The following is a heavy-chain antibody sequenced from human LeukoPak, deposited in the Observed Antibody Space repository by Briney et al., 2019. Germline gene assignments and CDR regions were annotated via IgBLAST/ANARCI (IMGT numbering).Heavy chain of an antibody. J-gene: IGHJ4*02. V-gene: IGHV3-53*01. CDR2: IYSGGST. CDR3: ARTFLSGDGYKVGYFDY. D-gene: IGHD5-24*01. CDR1: GFTVITNY. Sequence: PGGSLSLSCAASGFTVITNYMSWVRQAPGKGLEGVSLIYSGGSTYYADSVKGRFTISRDNSKNTLYLQMNSLTAEDTAVYYCARTFLSGDGYKVGYFDYWGQGTLVTVSS.